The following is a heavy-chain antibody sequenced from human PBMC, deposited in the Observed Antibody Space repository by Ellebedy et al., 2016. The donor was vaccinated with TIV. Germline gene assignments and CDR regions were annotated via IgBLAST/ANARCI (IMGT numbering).Heavy chain of an antibody. Sequence: GGSLRLSCAASGFTLSPYRMSWVRQAPGKGLECVANIKLDGSGKSYVDSVKGRFTISRDNAKNSLYLQMNSLRDEDTAVYYCARWNYAFDIWGRGTMVTVSS. CDR3: ARWNYAFDI. D-gene: IGHD1-7*01. V-gene: IGHV3-7*01. CDR1: GFTLSPYR. J-gene: IGHJ3*02. CDR2: IKLDGSGK.